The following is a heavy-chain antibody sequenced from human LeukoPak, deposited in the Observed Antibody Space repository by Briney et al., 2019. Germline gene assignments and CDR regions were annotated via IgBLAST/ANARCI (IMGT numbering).Heavy chain of an antibody. V-gene: IGHV5-51*01. CDR3: ARPPSGSYFAFDM. CDR2: IYPDDSDT. J-gene: IGHJ3*02. D-gene: IGHD1-26*01. Sequence: GESLKISCKGFSSSWIGWVRQLPGKGLEWMGLIYPDDSDTRYSPSFQGQVIISADKSINAAYLQWSSLKASDTATYYCARPPSGSYFAFDMWGQGTMVIVAS. CDR1: FSSSW.